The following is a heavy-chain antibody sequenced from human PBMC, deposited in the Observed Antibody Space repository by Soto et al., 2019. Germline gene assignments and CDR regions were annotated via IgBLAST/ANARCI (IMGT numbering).Heavy chain of an antibody. CDR1: GFTFNKYA. CDR3: AKDRWCSGGICYYDAFDI. CDR2: ISGSGSGT. V-gene: IGHV3-23*01. Sequence: PGGSLRLSCAASGFTFNKYAMSWVRQTPGKGLEWVSAISGSGSGTYYADSVKGRFSISRDNSKSTLDLQMNSLGVEDTAIYFCAKDRWCSGGICYYDAFDIWGQGTMVTVSS. J-gene: IGHJ3*02. D-gene: IGHD2-15*01.